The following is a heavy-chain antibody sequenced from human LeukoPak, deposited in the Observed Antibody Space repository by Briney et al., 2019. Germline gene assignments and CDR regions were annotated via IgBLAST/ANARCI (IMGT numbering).Heavy chain of an antibody. D-gene: IGHD3-22*01. CDR3: ARARNDYDSNGFSLLDY. CDR1: GISFSSHG. CDR2: IWYDGSNI. V-gene: IGHV3-33*01. Sequence: PGTSLRLSCAASGISFSSHGMHWVRQAPGKGLEWVADIWYDGSNIYYTDSVKGRFTISRDNSKNTLYLQMNSLRAEDTALYYRARARNDYDSNGFSLLDYWGQGTLVTVSS. J-gene: IGHJ4*02.